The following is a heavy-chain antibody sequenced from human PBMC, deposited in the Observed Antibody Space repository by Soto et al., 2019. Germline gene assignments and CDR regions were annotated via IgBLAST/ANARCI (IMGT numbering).Heavy chain of an antibody. CDR3: AREGLSGSQPEFDN. CDR1: GFIFSSFG. J-gene: IGHJ4*02. D-gene: IGHD1-26*01. CDR2: IWNDGSNT. Sequence: QVQLVESGGGVVQPGRSLRLSCVGSGFIFSSFGMHWVRQAPGKGLEWVGFIWNDGSNTDYVDSVQGRFTISRENSKNMLYLHMNSLRDEDTAVYYCAREGLSGSQPEFDNWGQGTLVTVSS. V-gene: IGHV3-33*01.